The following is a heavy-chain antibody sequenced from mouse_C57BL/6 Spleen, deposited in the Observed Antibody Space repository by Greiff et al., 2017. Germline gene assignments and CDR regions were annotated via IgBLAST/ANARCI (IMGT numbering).Heavy chain of an antibody. J-gene: IGHJ2*01. Sequence: QVTLKESGPGILQSSQTLSLTCSFSGFSLSTSGMGVSWIRQPSGKGLEWLAHIYWDDDKRYNPSLKSRLTISKDTSRNQVFLKITSVDTADTATYYCARRARGGSLDYWGQGTTLTVSS. CDR2: IYWDDDK. CDR1: GFSLSTSGMG. D-gene: IGHD3-1*01. V-gene: IGHV8-12*01. CDR3: ARRARGGSLDY.